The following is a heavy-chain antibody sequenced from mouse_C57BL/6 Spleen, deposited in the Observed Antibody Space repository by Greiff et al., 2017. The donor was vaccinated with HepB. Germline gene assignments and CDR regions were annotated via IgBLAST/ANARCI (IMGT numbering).Heavy chain of an antibody. CDR1: GYSFTGYY. V-gene: IGHV1-42*01. J-gene: IGHJ3*01. Sequence: DVKLQESGPELVKPGASVKISCKASGYSFTGYYMNWVKQSPEKSLEWIGEINPSTGGTTYNQKFKAKATLTVDKSSSTAYMQLKSLTSEDSAVYYCARAYSSFAYWGQGTLVTVSA. D-gene: IGHD2-10*01. CDR3: ARAYSSFAY. CDR2: INPSTGGT.